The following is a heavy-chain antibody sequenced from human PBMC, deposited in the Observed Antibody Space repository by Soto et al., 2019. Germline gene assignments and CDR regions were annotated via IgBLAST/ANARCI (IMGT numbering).Heavy chain of an antibody. J-gene: IGHJ5*02. Sequence: WETLSLTCAVSGASIGSGGWWRWVRQPPGKGLEWIAEIFRDGNTNYTPSLKSRVTISVDKSQNQFSLNVYSVTAADTAVYYCARHEGWTGPDQWGQGTLVTVSS. CDR1: GASIGSGGW. D-gene: IGHD2-8*02. CDR2: IFRDGNT. CDR3: ARHEGWTGPDQ. V-gene: IGHV4-4*02.